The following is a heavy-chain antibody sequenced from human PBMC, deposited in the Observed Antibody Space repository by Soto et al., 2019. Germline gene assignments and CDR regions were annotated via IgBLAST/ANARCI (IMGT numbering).Heavy chain of an antibody. V-gene: IGHV4-59*08. Sequence: SETLSLTCTVSGGSFSNYYWSWIRQPPGKGLEWIGFIFYSGSSNYNPSLRSRVTISVDTSKNQFSLKLSSVTATDTAVYFCARFYDSSGSFDYWGQGTLVPVSS. CDR3: ARFYDSSGSFDY. D-gene: IGHD3-22*01. J-gene: IGHJ4*02. CDR1: GGSFSNYY. CDR2: IFYSGSS.